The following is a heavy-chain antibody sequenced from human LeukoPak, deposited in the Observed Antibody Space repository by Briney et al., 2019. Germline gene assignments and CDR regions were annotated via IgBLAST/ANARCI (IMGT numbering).Heavy chain of an antibody. CDR2: ISAYNGNT. Sequence: ASVKASCKASGYTFTSYGISWVRQAPGQGLEWMGWISAYNGNTNYAQKLQGRVTMTTDTSTSTAYMELRSLRSDDTAVYYCARVSARIKLADYWGQGTLVTVPS. CDR1: GYTFTSYG. CDR3: ARVSARIKLADY. D-gene: IGHD1-7*01. V-gene: IGHV1-18*01. J-gene: IGHJ4*02.